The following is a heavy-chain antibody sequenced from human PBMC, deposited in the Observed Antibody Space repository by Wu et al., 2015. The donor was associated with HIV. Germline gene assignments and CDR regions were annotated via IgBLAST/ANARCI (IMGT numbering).Heavy chain of an antibody. D-gene: IGHD3-16*01. V-gene: IGHV1-2*02. Sequence: QVQVEQSGAVLAKPGSSVRVTCRTSGGSFRDYAVNWVRQAPGQGLEWMGWINPKTGITKYAQKFQGRVTVTRDTSISTAYMELTRLTPEDTAIYYCATSLEVSGFDYWGQGSLVTVSS. CDR2: INPKTGIT. CDR1: GGSFRDYA. CDR3: ATSLEVSGFDY. J-gene: IGHJ4*02.